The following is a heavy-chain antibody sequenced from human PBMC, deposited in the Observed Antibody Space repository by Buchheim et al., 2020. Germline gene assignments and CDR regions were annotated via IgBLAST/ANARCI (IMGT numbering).Heavy chain of an antibody. CDR2: ISDNGGST. D-gene: IGHD6-19*01. CDR3: AKGSGASGWFLLDY. Sequence: EVQLLESGGGLVQPGGSLRLSCAASGFTFSSYAMSWVRQAPEKGLEWVSDISDNGGSTYYADSVKGRFTISRDNFKNTLHLQMNSLRAEDTAVYYCAKGSGASGWFLLDYWGQGTL. J-gene: IGHJ4*02. CDR1: GFTFSSYA. V-gene: IGHV3-23*01.